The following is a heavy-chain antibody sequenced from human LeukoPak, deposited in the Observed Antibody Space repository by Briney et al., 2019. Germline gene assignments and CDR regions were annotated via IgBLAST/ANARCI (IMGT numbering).Heavy chain of an antibody. CDR2: INHSGST. D-gene: IGHD2-15*01. CDR3: XRVLKXXXCSGGSCYGRYYYYYYMDV. J-gene: IGHJ6*03. V-gene: IGHV4-34*01. Sequence: PSETLSLTCAVYGGSFSGYYWSWIRQPPGKGLEWIGEINHSGSTNYNPSLKSRVTISVDTSKNQFSLKLSSVTAADTAVYSCXRVLKXXXCSGGSCYGRYYYYYYMDVWGKGTTVTVSS. CDR1: GGSFSGYY.